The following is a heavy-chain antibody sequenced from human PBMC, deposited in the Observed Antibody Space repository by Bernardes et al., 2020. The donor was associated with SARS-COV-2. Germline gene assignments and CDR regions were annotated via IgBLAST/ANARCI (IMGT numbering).Heavy chain of an antibody. Sequence: GGSLRLSCAASGFTFDDYAMHWVRQAPGKGLEWVSGISWNSGSIGYADSVKGRFTISRDNAKNSLYLQMNSLRAEDTALYYCAKSIYGYSSSCLDYWGQGTLVTVSS. J-gene: IGHJ4*02. CDR1: GFTFDDYA. V-gene: IGHV3-9*01. CDR2: ISWNSGSI. CDR3: AKSIYGYSSSCLDY. D-gene: IGHD6-13*01.